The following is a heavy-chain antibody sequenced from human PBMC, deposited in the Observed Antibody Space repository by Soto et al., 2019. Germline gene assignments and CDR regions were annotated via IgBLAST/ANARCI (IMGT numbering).Heavy chain of an antibody. CDR1: GYTFTGYY. CDR2: INPNSGGT. D-gene: IGHD3-10*01. J-gene: IGHJ6*02. Sequence: QVQLVQSGAEVKKPGASVKVSCKASGYTFTGYYMHWVRQATGQGLEWMGWINPNSGGTNYAQKFQGWVTMTRDTSISTAYMELSRLRSDDTAVYYCARGHYYGSVSYYLNYYYYGMDVWGQGTTVTVSS. V-gene: IGHV1-2*04. CDR3: ARGHYYGSVSYYLNYYYYGMDV.